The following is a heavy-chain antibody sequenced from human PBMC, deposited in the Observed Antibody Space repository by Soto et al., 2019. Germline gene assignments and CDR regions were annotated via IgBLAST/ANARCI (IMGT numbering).Heavy chain of an antibody. V-gene: IGHV3-48*02. CDR1: GFTFSTYN. CDR3: ARSPITTIVVALFDY. Sequence: EVQLVESGGGLVQPGGSLRLSCAASGFTFSTYNMNWVRQAPGKGLEWVSYISSSSSTIDYADSVKGRFIISRDNAKNSLYLHMNSLRDEDTAVYYCARSPITTIVVALFDYWGQGTLVTVSS. J-gene: IGHJ4*02. D-gene: IGHD3-22*01. CDR2: ISSSSSTI.